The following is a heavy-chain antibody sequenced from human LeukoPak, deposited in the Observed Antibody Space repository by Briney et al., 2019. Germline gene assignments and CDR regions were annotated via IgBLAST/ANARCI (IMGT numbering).Heavy chain of an antibody. D-gene: IGHD3-22*01. CDR2: IYSGSST. V-gene: IGHV3-66*01. J-gene: IGHJ6*02. CDR1: GFTVSSNY. CDR3: ARDGRVYDSSGYSYYYYGMDV. Sequence: GGSLRLSCAASGFTVSSNYMSWVRQAPGKGLEWVSVIYSGSSTYYADSVKGRFTISRDNSKNTLYLQMNSLRAEDTAVYYCARDGRVYDSSGYSYYYYGMDVWGQGTTVTVSS.